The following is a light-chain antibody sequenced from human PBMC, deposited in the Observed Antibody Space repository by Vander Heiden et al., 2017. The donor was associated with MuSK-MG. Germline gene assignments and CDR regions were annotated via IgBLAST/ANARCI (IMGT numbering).Light chain of an antibody. CDR2: YDS. CDR1: NIGSKS. Sequence: SYVLSQPPSVSVAPGKTARITCGGDNIGSKSVHWYQLKPGQAPVLVIYYDSDRPSGIPERFSGSNSGNTATLTISTVEAGDEADYYCHVWDSGSDHPFGEGTKLTVL. J-gene: IGLJ2*01. V-gene: IGLV3-21*04. CDR3: HVWDSGSDHP.